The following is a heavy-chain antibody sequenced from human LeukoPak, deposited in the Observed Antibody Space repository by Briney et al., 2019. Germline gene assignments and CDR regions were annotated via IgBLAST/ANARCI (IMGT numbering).Heavy chain of an antibody. V-gene: IGHV3-9*01. CDR2: ISWNSGSI. Sequence: GGSLRLSCAASGFTFDDYAMHWVRQAPGKGLEWVSGISWNSGSIGYADSVKGRFTISRDNAKNSLYLQMNSLRAEDTALYYCAKDSGPRGYSDGYFDYWGQGTLVTVSS. J-gene: IGHJ4*02. CDR1: GFTFDDYA. D-gene: IGHD5-18*01. CDR3: AKDSGPRGYSDGYFDY.